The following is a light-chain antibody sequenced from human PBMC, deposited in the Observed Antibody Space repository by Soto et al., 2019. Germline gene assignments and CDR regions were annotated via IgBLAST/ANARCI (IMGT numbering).Light chain of an antibody. CDR3: QQYGSPIT. V-gene: IGKV3D-15*01. J-gene: IGKJ5*01. Sequence: EVVMTQSPVSLSVSPGERATLSCRASQSISRNLAWYQQKLGQAPRLLIYGASTRATGIPDRFSGSGSGTDFTLTISSLEPEDFAVYYCQQYGSPITFGQGTRLEIK. CDR2: GAS. CDR1: QSISRN.